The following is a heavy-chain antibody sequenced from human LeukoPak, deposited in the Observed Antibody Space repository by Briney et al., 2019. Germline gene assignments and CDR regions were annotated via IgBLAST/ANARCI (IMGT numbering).Heavy chain of an antibody. J-gene: IGHJ3*02. Sequence: SQTLSLTCAISGDSVSSDSTAWNWIRQSPSRGLEWLGRTYYRSKWYNDYALSMKSRININPDTSKNQFSLQLNSVTPDDTAVYYCAREGGDAFDIWGQGTMVTVSS. CDR1: GDSVSSDSTA. V-gene: IGHV6-1*01. CDR2: TYYRSKWYN. D-gene: IGHD3-16*01. CDR3: AREGGDAFDI.